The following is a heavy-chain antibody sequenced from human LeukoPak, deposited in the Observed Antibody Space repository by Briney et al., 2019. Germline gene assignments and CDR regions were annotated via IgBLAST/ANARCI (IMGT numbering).Heavy chain of an antibody. V-gene: IGHV4-39*01. CDR1: GGSISSSSYY. CDR2: IYYRGST. CDR3: ARHVGSGSYFPYYYYGMDV. D-gene: IGHD3-10*01. Sequence: SETLSLTCTVSGGSISSSSYYWRWIRQPPGKGLGWIGSIYYRGSTYYNPSLKSRVSISVDTSKNQFSLKLSSVTAADTAVYYCARHVGSGSYFPYYYYGMDVWGQGTTVTVSS. J-gene: IGHJ6*02.